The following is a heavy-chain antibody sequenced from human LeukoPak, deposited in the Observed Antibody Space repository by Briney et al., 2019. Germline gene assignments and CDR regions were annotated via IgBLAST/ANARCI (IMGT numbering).Heavy chain of an antibody. CDR3: AKSGYSSSWSNAAVYNWFDP. J-gene: IGHJ5*02. Sequence: GGSLTLSCAASGFSFSIHDMIWVRQAPGKGLEWVSTISNSDNSTYYPNSVKGRLTFSRDNSKNTLYLQMNSLRAEDTAIYYRAKSGYSSSWSNAAVYNWFDPWGQGTLVTVSS. CDR1: GFSFSIHD. D-gene: IGHD6-13*01. V-gene: IGHV3-23*01. CDR2: ISNSDNST.